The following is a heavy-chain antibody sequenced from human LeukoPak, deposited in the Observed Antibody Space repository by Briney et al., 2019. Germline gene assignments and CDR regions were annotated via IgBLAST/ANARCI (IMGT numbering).Heavy chain of an antibody. CDR1: GFIFSSYA. V-gene: IGHV3-30-3*01. D-gene: IGHD4-23*01. Sequence: PGGSLRLSCAATGFIFSSYAMHWVRQAPGKGLEWVAVISYDGSNKYYADSLKGRFTISRDNSKNTLYLQMNSLRDEDTAVYYCARDDYGGVAAGSFVFDDWGQGTLVTVSS. CDR3: ARDDYGGVAAGSFVFDD. CDR2: ISYDGSNK. J-gene: IGHJ4*02.